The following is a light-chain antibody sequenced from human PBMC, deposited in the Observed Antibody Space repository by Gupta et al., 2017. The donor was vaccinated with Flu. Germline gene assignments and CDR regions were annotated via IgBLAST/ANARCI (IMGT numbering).Light chain of an antibody. CDR1: QSVSTY. CDR3: QKRSSRSSYT. V-gene: IGKV3-11*01. Sequence: EIELPQSPATLSLSPGERATLSCRASQSVSTYLSWYQKKPGQSPRLLIYDAANRATGSPARCSSSGSWTDFTLIISSLEAEDVAVEYCQKRSSRSSYTFGQGTRLEIK. CDR2: DAA. J-gene: IGKJ2*01.